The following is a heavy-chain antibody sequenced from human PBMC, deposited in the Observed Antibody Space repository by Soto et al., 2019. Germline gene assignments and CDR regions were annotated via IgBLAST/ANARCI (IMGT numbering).Heavy chain of an antibody. J-gene: IGHJ6*03. CDR2: IYYSGST. CDR1: GGSISSYY. V-gene: IGHV4-59*01. D-gene: IGHD4-17*01. Sequence: QVQLQESGPGLVKPSETLSLTCTVSGGSISSYYWSWIRQPPGKGLEWIGYIYYSGSTNYNPSLKSRVNISVDTSKNQFSLNLSSVTAADTAVYYCARETGALRYGDYVGLYYYYMDVWGKGTTVTVSS. CDR3: ARETGALRYGDYVGLYYYYMDV.